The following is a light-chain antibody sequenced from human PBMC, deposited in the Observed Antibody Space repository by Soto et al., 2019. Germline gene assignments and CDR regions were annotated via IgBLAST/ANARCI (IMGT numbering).Light chain of an antibody. Sequence: QSALTQPPSASGSPGQSVTISCTGTSSDIGGYNYVSWYQQHPGKAPKLMIYEVTKRPSGVPDRFSGSKSGNTASLTVSGLQAEDEADYYCGSYAGSLVLFGGGTKVTVL. V-gene: IGLV2-8*01. CDR2: EVT. CDR3: GSYAGSLVL. CDR1: SSDIGGYNY. J-gene: IGLJ2*01.